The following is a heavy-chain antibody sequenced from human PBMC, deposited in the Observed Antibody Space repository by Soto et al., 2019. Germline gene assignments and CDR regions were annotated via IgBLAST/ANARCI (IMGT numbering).Heavy chain of an antibody. J-gene: IGHJ4*02. CDR3: ATAPEYYDILTGYYLRY. V-gene: IGHV1-24*01. D-gene: IGHD3-9*01. CDR2: FDPEDGET. Sequence: EASVKVSCKVSGYTLTELSMHWVRQAPGKGLEWMGGFDPEDGETIYAQKFQGRVTMTEDTSTDTAYMELSSLRSEDTAVYYCATAPEYYDILTGYYLRYWGQGTLVTVSS. CDR1: GYTLTELS.